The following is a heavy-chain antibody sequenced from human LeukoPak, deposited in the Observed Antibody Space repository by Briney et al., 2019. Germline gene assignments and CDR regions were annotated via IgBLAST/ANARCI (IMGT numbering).Heavy chain of an antibody. D-gene: IGHD5-18*01. J-gene: IGHJ4*02. CDR2: INSDGSST. Sequence: GGSLRLSCAASGFTFSSYWMHWVRQAPGKGRVWASRINSDGSSTSYADSVKGRFTISRDNAKNTLYLQMNSLRAEDTAVYYCARVGIQLWSALDYWGQGTLVTVSS. CDR1: GFTFSSYW. CDR3: ARVGIQLWSALDY. V-gene: IGHV3-74*01.